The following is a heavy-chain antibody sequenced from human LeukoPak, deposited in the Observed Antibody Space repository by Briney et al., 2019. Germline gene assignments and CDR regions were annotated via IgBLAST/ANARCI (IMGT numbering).Heavy chain of an antibody. Sequence: GGSLRLSCTASGFTFGDYAMSWFRQAPGKGLEWVGFIRSKAYGGTTEYAASVKGRFTISRDDSKSIAYLQMNSLKTEDTAVYYCTRDHNEGWLRPGEWFDPWGQGTLVTVSS. D-gene: IGHD5-12*01. V-gene: IGHV3-49*03. J-gene: IGHJ5*02. CDR3: TRDHNEGWLRPGEWFDP. CDR1: GFTFGDYA. CDR2: IRSKAYGGTT.